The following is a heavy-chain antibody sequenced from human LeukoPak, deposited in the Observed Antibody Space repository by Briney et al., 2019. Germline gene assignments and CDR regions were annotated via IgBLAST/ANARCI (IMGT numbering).Heavy chain of an antibody. Sequence: ASVKVSCKASGYTFTSYYMHWVRQAPGQGLEWMGIINPSGGSTSYAQKLQGRVTMTTDTSTSTAYMELRSLRSDDTAVYYCAREKLSDLITDDSSGYFDYWGQGTLVTVSS. V-gene: IGHV1-46*01. CDR2: INPSGGST. D-gene: IGHD3-22*01. J-gene: IGHJ4*02. CDR3: AREKLSDLITDDSSGYFDY. CDR1: GYTFTSYY.